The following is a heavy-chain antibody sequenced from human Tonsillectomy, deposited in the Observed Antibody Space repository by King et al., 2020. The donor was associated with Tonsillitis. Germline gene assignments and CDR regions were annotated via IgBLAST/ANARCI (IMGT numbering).Heavy chain of an antibody. CDR2: IKSKTVGGTT. D-gene: IGHD3-3*01. V-gene: IGHV3-15*07. J-gene: IGHJ4*02. CDR1: GFTFSNAW. Sequence: VQLVESGGGLVKPGGSLRLSCAAAGFTFSNAWMNWVRQAPGKGLEWVGRIKSKTVGGTTDYAAPVKGRFTISREDSKNTMYLQINSLKTEDTAGYYCTTDDFWSGYGGYWGQGTLVTVSS. CDR3: TTDDFWSGYGGY.